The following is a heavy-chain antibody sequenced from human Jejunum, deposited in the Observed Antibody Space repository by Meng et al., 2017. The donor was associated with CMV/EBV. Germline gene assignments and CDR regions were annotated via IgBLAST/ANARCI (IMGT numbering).Heavy chain of an antibody. D-gene: IGHD6-19*01. V-gene: IGHV4-61*02. CDR1: GGSINSGNYY. CDR2: IYTSGST. CDR3: AVGAVAGTGY. J-gene: IGHJ4*02. Sequence: QVQPQESGPGLVKPSQTLSLTCTVSGGSINSGNYYRSWIRQPAGKGLEWIGRIYTSGSTNYNPSLQSRVAISLDTSKNLFSLKLSSVTAADTAVYYCAVGAVAGTGYWGQGILVTVSS.